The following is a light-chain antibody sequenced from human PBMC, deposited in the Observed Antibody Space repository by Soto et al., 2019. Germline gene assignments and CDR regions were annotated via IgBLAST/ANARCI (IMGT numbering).Light chain of an antibody. CDR1: SSDVGGYNY. J-gene: IGLJ2*01. Sequence: QSVLTQPRSVSGSPGQSVTISCTGTSSDVGGYNYVSWYQRHPGKAPKLMIYDVSKRPSGVPDRFSGSKSGNTASLTISGLQAEDEADYYCCSYAGSYNVIFGGGTKLTVL. CDR2: DVS. V-gene: IGLV2-11*01. CDR3: CSYAGSYNVI.